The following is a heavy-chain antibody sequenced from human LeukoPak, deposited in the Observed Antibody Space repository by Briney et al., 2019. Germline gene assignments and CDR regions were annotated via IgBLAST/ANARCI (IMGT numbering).Heavy chain of an antibody. Sequence: RPSETLSLTCTVSGGSISGYYCSWIRQSPGKRLEWIAYISFTGNTNYNPSLKSRVTISLDTSKTHFSLTLSSLTAADTAVYYCARSPPGWYYDNSGQYYFDTWGQGALVTVSS. D-gene: IGHD3-22*01. V-gene: IGHV4-59*08. CDR2: ISFTGNT. CDR3: ARSPPGWYYDNSGQYYFDT. CDR1: GGSISGYY. J-gene: IGHJ4*02.